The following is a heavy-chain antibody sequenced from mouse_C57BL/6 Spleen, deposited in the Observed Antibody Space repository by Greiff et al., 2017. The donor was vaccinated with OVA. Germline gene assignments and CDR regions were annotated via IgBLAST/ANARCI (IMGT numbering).Heavy chain of an antibody. CDR1: GFNIKDDY. Sequence: EVQLQQSGAELVRPGASVKLSCTASGFNIKDDYMHWVKQRPEQGLEWIGWIDPENGDTEYASKFQGKATITADTSSNTAYLQLSSLTSEDTAVYYCTTSYYSNYTYWGQGTTLTVSS. V-gene: IGHV14-4*01. J-gene: IGHJ2*01. D-gene: IGHD2-5*01. CDR2: IDPENGDT. CDR3: TTSYYSNYTY.